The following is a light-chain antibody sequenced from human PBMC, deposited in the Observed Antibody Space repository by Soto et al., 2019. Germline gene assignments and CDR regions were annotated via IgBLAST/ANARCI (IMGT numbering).Light chain of an antibody. J-gene: IGKJ3*01. CDR2: AAS. CDR1: QGIRND. Sequence: AIQMTQSPSSLSASVGDRVTITCRASQGIRNDLDWFQQKPGKAPKLLIYAASNLQSGVPARFSGSGSGTDFPFPTGGLQLKALPTIYGLQKYFSPFTSGLGT. V-gene: IGKV1-6*01. CDR3: LQKYFSPFT.